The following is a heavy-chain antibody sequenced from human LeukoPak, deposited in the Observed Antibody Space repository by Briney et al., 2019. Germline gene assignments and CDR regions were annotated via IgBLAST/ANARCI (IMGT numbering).Heavy chain of an antibody. CDR1: GYTFTSYG. CDR2: ISAYNGIT. J-gene: IGHJ4*02. D-gene: IGHD3-22*01. CDR3: ARSYYYDSSGYYYVY. V-gene: IGHV1-18*01. Sequence: ASVKVSCKASGYTFTSYGISWVRQAPGQGLEWMGWISAYNGITNYAQKLQGRVTMTTDTSTSTAYMELRSLRSDDTAVYYCARSYYYDSSGYYYVYWGQGTLVTVSS.